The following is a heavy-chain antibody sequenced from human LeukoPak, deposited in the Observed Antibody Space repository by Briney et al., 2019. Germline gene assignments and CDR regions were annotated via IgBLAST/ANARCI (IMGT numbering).Heavy chain of an antibody. V-gene: IGHV3-7*03. Sequence: GGSLRLSCAASGFTFSNYWMSWVRQAPGKGLEWVAIISHDGSEKSYVDSVKGRFTISRDNAKNSLYLQMNSLRAEDTAVYYCARDHWRRLDYWGQGTLVTVSS. D-gene: IGHD3-3*01. CDR3: ARDHWRRLDY. CDR1: GFTFSNYW. CDR2: ISHDGSEK. J-gene: IGHJ4*02.